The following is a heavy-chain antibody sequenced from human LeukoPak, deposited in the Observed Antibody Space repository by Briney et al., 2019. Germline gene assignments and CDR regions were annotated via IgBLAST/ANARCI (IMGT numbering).Heavy chain of an antibody. CDR3: ASLGRGYWD. D-gene: IGHD3-16*01. Sequence: SETLSLTCTVSGDSISSYYWSWIRKPPGKGLEWIGYIYYSGSTNYNPSLKSRVTISVGTSKNQFSLKLSSVTAADTAVYYCASLGRGYWDWGQGTLVTVSS. J-gene: IGHJ4*02. CDR1: GDSISSYY. CDR2: IYYSGST. V-gene: IGHV4-59*01.